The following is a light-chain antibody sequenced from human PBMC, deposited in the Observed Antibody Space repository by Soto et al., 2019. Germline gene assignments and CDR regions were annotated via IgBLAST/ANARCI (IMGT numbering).Light chain of an antibody. CDR1: QSVSSN. V-gene: IGKV3-15*01. CDR3: QQYNNWPRT. CDR2: GAS. Sequence: EIVMTQSPATLSVSPGERATLSCRASQSVSSNLAWYQQKPGQAPRLLIYGASTRATGIPARLSGSGSGTEFTLTISSLQSEDFAVYYCQQYNNWPRTFSQGTKLEIK. J-gene: IGKJ2*01.